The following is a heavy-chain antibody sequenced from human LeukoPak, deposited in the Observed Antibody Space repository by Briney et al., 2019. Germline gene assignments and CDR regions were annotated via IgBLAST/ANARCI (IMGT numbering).Heavy chain of an antibody. CDR2: IRYDGSNK. V-gene: IGHV3-30*02. J-gene: IGHJ4*02. D-gene: IGHD2-15*01. Sequence: PGGSLRLSCAASGFTFSSYGMHWVRQAPGKGLEWVAFIRYDGSNKYYADSVKGRFTISRDNSKNTLYLQMNSLRAEDTAVYYCTVNYCSGGSCYMLWGQGTLVTVSS. CDR3: TVNYCSGGSCYML. CDR1: GFTFSSYG.